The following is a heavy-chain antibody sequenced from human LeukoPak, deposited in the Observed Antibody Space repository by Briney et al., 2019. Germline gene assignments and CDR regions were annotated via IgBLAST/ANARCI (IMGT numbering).Heavy chain of an antibody. Sequence: GGSLRLSCAASGFTFSSYAMSWVRQAPGKGLEWVSAISGSGGSTYYADSVKGRFTISRDNSKNTLYLQMNSLRAEDTAVYYCAKGKMYDILTGYYNDDYWGQGTLVTVSS. J-gene: IGHJ4*02. V-gene: IGHV3-23*01. CDR2: ISGSGGST. D-gene: IGHD3-9*01. CDR1: GFTFSSYA. CDR3: AKGKMYDILTGYYNDDY.